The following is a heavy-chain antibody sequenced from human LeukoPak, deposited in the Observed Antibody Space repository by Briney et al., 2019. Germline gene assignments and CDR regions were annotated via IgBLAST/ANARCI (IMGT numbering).Heavy chain of an antibody. V-gene: IGHV4-39*01. CDR3: ARQASEVRGLVRYDY. CDR2: IYYTGST. J-gene: IGHJ4*02. Sequence: KPSETLSLTCTVSGVSISGSSYYWAWIRQPPGKGLEWIGSIYYTGSTHHDPSLKSRVTISVDTSKNQFSLKLSSVTAADTAVYYCARQASEVRGLVRYDYWGQGTLVTVSS. D-gene: IGHD6-6*01. CDR1: GVSISGSSYY.